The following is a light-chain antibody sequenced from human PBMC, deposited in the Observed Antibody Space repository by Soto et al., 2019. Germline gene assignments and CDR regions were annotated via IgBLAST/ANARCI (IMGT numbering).Light chain of an antibody. CDR3: QQLNGYPLT. J-gene: IGKJ4*01. CDR1: QGISSY. CDR2: TAS. Sequence: DIQLTQSPSFLSASVGDRVTITCRASQGISSYLAWYQQKPGKATKLLIYTASTLQSGVPSRFSGSGSGTEFTLTISSLQPEYFATYYCQQLNGYPLTFGGWTKVEIK. V-gene: IGKV1-9*01.